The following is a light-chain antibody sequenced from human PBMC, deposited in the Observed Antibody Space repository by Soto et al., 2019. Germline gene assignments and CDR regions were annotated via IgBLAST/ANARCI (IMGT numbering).Light chain of an antibody. Sequence: DIQLTQSPSFLSASVGDRVTITCRASQGISSYLAWYQQEPGKAPSLLIYTASTLQRGVPSRFSGSGSGTEFTLTISSLQPVDFAIYYCQQLNSYPYTFGQGTKLEIK. CDR1: QGISSY. V-gene: IGKV1-9*01. CDR2: TAS. J-gene: IGKJ2*01. CDR3: QQLNSYPYT.